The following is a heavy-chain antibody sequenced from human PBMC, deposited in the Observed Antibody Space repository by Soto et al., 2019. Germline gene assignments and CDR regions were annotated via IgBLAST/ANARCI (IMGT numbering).Heavy chain of an antibody. CDR1: GFDFSNYH. J-gene: IGHJ4*02. V-gene: IGHV3-7*03. D-gene: IGHD7-27*01. CDR3: ATDLNWESM. CDR2: IKPDGSDM. Sequence: GALRLACAASGFDFSNYHMTWVRQAPGKGLEWVASIKPDGSDMYYVDSVNGRFTISRDNAKNSLSLQMSSLRVEDTAFYYCATDLNWESMWGQGTLVTVYS.